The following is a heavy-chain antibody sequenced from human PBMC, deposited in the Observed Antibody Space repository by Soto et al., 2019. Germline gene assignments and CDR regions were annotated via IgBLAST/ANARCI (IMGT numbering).Heavy chain of an antibody. CDR3: VRDATGTTYYSYGMDV. CDR1: GFTFSHYE. D-gene: IGHD1-1*01. Sequence: EVQLVESGGGVVRPGGSLRLSCAASGFTFSHYEINWVRQPPGKGLEWVSYSSTSGSTKYYADSVKGRFTISRDNAKNSLYLQMNSLRAEDTAVYYCVRDATGTTYYSYGMDVWGQGTTVTVSS. V-gene: IGHV3-48*03. CDR2: SSTSGSTK. J-gene: IGHJ6*02.